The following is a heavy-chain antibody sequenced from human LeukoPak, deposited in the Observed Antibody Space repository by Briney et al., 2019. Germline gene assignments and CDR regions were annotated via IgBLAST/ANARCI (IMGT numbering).Heavy chain of an antibody. V-gene: IGHV4-39*01. D-gene: IGHD3-22*01. CDR1: GGSIRSNSHY. Sequence: SETLSLTCTVAGGSIRSNSHYWGWIRQPQGKGLEWVASIYHSGSIYYNPSLKSRVTMSVDTSKNQFSLKLSSVTATDTAVYYCARLLYDTNGYYYFDYWGQGTLVTVSS. J-gene: IGHJ4*02. CDR3: ARLLYDTNGYYYFDY. CDR2: IYHSGSI.